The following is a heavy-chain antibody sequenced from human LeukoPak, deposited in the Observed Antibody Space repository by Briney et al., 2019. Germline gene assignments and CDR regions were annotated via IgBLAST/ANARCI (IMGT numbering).Heavy chain of an antibody. J-gene: IGHJ4*02. Sequence: ASVTVSCQALGYTFTDHYFHWLRQAPGQAIEWMGWIHPGRGDTNIAQKFQGRVSLTRDMSISTAYMELSRLTSDDTAVYYCARDHNWGPDYWGQGTLVSVSS. CDR2: IHPGRGDT. CDR1: GYTFTDHY. CDR3: ARDHNWGPDY. V-gene: IGHV1-2*02. D-gene: IGHD7-27*01.